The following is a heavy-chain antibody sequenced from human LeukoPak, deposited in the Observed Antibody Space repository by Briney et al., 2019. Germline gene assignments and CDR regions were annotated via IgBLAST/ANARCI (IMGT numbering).Heavy chain of an antibody. V-gene: IGHV4-34*01. CDR1: GGSFSGYY. CDR3: AMLTRAQRWVNAFDI. J-gene: IGHJ3*02. Sequence: SETLSLTCAVYGGSFSGYYWSWIRQPPGKGLEWLGEINHSGSTNYNPSLKSRVTISVDTSKNQFSLKLSSVTAADTAVYYCAMLTRAQRWVNAFDIWGQGTMVTVSS. D-gene: IGHD4-23*01. CDR2: INHSGST.